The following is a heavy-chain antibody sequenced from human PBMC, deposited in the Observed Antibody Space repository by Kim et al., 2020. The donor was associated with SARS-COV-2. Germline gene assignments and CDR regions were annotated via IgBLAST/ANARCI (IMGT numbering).Heavy chain of an antibody. V-gene: IGHV3-23*01. D-gene: IGHD3-22*01. J-gene: IGHJ4*02. CDR3: AKDHESSGWPTFDY. Sequence: YADSMKGRFTVSRDNAKNTLYLQMDNLRVEGTALYYCAKDHESSGWPTFDYWGQGTQVTVSS.